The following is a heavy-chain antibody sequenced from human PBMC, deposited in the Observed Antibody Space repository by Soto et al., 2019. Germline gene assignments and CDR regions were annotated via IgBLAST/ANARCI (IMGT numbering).Heavy chain of an antibody. CDR1: GYTFTSYG. Sequence: ASVKVSCKASGYTFTSYGISWVRQAPGQGLEWMGWISAYNGNTNYAQKLQGRVTMTTDTSTSTAYMELRSLRSDDTAVYYCARDNLAYYYGSGSYYNGYFDYWGQGTLVTVSS. CDR3: ARDNLAYYYGSGSYYNGYFDY. CDR2: ISAYNGNT. J-gene: IGHJ4*02. D-gene: IGHD3-10*01. V-gene: IGHV1-18*01.